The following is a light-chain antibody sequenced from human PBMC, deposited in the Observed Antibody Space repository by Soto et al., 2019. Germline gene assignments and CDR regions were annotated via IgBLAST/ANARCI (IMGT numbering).Light chain of an antibody. Sequence: NFMLTQPHSVSESPGKTVTISCTRSSGSFASNSVQWYQQRPGSSPTTVIYEDNQRPSGVPDRFSGSIDSSSKSASLSISGLKTEDEADYYCQSYDSSTWVFGGGTKVTVL. J-gene: IGLJ3*02. CDR1: SGSFASNS. CDR2: EDN. V-gene: IGLV6-57*01. CDR3: QSYDSSTWV.